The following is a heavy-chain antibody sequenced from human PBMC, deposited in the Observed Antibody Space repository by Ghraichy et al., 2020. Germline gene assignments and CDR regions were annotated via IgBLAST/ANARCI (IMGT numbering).Heavy chain of an antibody. CDR2: IHPGNGNT. V-gene: IGHV1-3*01. D-gene: IGHD2-2*02. Sequence: ASVKVSCTASGYTFTTYALHWLRQAPGQRPEWMAWIHPGNGNTKYSQRFQDRVSISRDASANTAYMELRSLRSGDTAVYYCAKDGGTSWYNDVFDVWGQGTTVTVSS. J-gene: IGHJ3*01. CDR1: GYTFTTYA. CDR3: AKDGGTSWYNDVFDV.